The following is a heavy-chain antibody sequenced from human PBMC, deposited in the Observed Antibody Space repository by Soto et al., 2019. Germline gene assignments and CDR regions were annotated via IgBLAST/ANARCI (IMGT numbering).Heavy chain of an antibody. CDR3: AKDTTHTYYDFWSGYYNTIFDY. CDR2: ISGSGGST. V-gene: IGHV3-23*01. CDR1: GFTFSSYA. D-gene: IGHD3-3*01. J-gene: IGHJ4*02. Sequence: GGSLRLSCAASGFTFSSYAMSWVRQAPGKGLEWVSAISGSGGSTYYADSMKGRFTISRDNSKNTLYLQMNSLTAEDTAVYYCAKDTTHTYYDFWSGYYNTIFDYWGQGTLVTVSS.